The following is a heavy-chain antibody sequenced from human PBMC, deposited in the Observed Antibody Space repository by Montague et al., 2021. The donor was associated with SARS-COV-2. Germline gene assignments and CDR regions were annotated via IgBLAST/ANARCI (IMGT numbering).Heavy chain of an antibody. D-gene: IGHD6-6*01. J-gene: IGHJ5*02. CDR2: ISDSGRTT. CDR3: AKHIGRHSKAFGP. Sequence: SLRLSCAASGFTFSNYGMSWVRQAPGKGLEWVSDISDSGRTTCCEDLVRGRFTISRDNSKNTLYLQMNSLRSEDTAEYYCAKHIGRHSKAFGPWGQGTLITGFS. CDR1: GFTFSNYG. V-gene: IGHV3-23*01.